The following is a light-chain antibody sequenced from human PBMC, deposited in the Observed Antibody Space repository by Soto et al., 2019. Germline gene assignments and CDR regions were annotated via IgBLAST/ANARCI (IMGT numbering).Light chain of an antibody. J-gene: IGKJ2*01. V-gene: IGKV3-15*01. Sequence: EVVMTQSPVTLSVSPGERATLSCRASQSVSSRLAWYQQKPGQAPRLLIYDASTRATGIPARFSGSGSGTEFTLTISSLQSEDFAVYDCQQYLNWPPEYTFGQGTKLEIK. CDR3: QQYLNWPPEYT. CDR2: DAS. CDR1: QSVSSR.